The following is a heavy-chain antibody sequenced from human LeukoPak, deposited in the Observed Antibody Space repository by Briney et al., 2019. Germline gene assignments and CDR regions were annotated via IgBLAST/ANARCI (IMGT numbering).Heavy chain of an antibody. J-gene: IGHJ4*02. CDR2: ISGSGGST. CDR3: AKAEHIVVVTAIEPFDY. D-gene: IGHD2-21*02. Sequence: GGSLRLSCAASGFTFSSYAMSWVRQAPGRGLEWVSAISGSGGSTYYADSVKGRFTISRDNSKNTLYLQMNSLRAEHTAVYYCAKAEHIVVVTAIEPFDYWGQGTLVTVSS. V-gene: IGHV3-23*01. CDR1: GFTFSSYA.